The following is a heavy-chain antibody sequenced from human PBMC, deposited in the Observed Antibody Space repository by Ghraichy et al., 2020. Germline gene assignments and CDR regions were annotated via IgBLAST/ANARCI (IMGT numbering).Heavy chain of an antibody. D-gene: IGHD5-18*01. CDR1: GFSFSSWT. CDR2: IGGSGVAV. CDR3: AKGYTYGGVIGHEAFDI. J-gene: IGHJ3*02. Sequence: GGSLRLSCAASGFSFSSWTMSWVRQAPGKGLEWVSNIGGSGVAVYYADSVKGRFHISRDNSNNTLYLQMNSLRVEDTAVYYCAKGYTYGGVIGHEAFDICGQQTMVAVSS. V-gene: IGHV3-23*01.